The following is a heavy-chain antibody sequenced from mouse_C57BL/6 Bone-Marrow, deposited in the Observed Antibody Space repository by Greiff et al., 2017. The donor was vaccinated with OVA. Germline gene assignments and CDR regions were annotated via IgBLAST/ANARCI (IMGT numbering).Heavy chain of an antibody. V-gene: IGHV1-69*01. CDR1: GYTFTSYW. J-gene: IGHJ3*01. CDR3: ASCLDSDLACFAY. CDR2: IDPSDSYT. Sequence: QVQLQQPGAELVMPGASVKLSCKASGYTFTSYWMHWVKQRPGQGLEWIGEIDPSDSYTNYNQKFKGKSTLTVDKSSSTAYMQLCSLTSAASAVYFCASCLDSDLACFAYWGQGTLVTVSA.